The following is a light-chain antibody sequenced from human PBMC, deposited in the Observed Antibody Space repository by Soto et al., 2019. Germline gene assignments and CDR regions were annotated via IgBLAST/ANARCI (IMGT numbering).Light chain of an antibody. V-gene: IGKV3-15*01. CDR2: GAS. Sequence: EIVMPQSPATLSVSPGERATLSCRASQSISSKLAWYQQKPGQAPRLLIYGASTRATGIPVRFSGSGSGTEFTLTITSLQSEDFAVYYCQEYNNWHLITFGGGTKVEIK. J-gene: IGKJ4*01. CDR1: QSISSK. CDR3: QEYNNWHLIT.